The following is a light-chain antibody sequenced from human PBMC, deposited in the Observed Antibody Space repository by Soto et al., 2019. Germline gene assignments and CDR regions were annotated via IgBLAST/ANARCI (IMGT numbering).Light chain of an antibody. CDR3: SAWDDSLNGPV. CDR1: TPNIGNNA. V-gene: IGLV1-36*01. CDR2: YDD. J-gene: IGLJ2*01. Sequence: QSVLTQPPSVSAAPRQRVTISCSGSTPNIGNNAVNWYQLLPGKAPKLLIYYDDLLPLGVSDRFSGSKSGTSASLAISGLXXXXXXXXXXSAWDDSLNGPVFGGGTKLTV.